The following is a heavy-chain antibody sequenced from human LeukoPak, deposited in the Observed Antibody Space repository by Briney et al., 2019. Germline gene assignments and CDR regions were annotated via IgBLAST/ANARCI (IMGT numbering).Heavy chain of an antibody. Sequence: SETLSLTCAVSGGSISSGGYSWSWIRQPPGKGLEWIGYIYHSGSTYYNPSLKSRVTISVDRSKNQFSLKLSSVTAADTAVYYCARDRELGYWGQGTLVTVSS. CDR3: ARDRELGY. D-gene: IGHD3-10*01. CDR2: IYHSGST. J-gene: IGHJ4*02. V-gene: IGHV4-30-2*01. CDR1: GGSISSGGYS.